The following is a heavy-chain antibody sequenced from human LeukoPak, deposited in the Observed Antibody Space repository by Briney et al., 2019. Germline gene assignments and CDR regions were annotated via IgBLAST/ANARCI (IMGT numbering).Heavy chain of an antibody. J-gene: IGHJ6*04. CDR2: ITNSGRDA. Sequence: GGPLTLSCAASGFTFSDHYMTWIRQAPGKGLEWVSYITNSGRDADYSDSVRGRFTTSRDNAKNSLYLQMNSLRPEDTAIYYCGRGHFGLDVWGKGTTVTVSS. V-gene: IGHV3-11*06. CDR3: GRGHFGLDV. CDR1: GFTFSDHY.